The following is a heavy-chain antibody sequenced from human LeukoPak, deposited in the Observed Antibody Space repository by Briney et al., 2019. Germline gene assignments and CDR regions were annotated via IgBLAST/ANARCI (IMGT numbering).Heavy chain of an antibody. D-gene: IGHD6-13*01. J-gene: IGHJ5*02. Sequence: ASVKVSCKASGYTFTSYGISWVRQAPGQGLEWMGWISAYNGNTNYAQKLQGRVTMTTDTSTSTAYMELRSLRSDDTDVYYCARTRQQLARNWFDPWGQGTLVTVSS. CDR3: ARTRQQLARNWFDP. CDR1: GYTFTSYG. CDR2: ISAYNGNT. V-gene: IGHV1-18*01.